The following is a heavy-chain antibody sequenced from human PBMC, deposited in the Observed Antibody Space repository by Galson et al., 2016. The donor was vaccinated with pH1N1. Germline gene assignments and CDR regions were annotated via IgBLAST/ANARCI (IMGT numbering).Heavy chain of an antibody. Sequence: LRLSCAASGFSFDDYGMSWVRQVSGKGLEWVSGITWNGGFTGYADSVKGRFIISRDNAKNSLYLQMNSLTVEDTALYYCARDGQQVVWGFDDWGQGTWVTVSS. D-gene: IGHD6-13*01. J-gene: IGHJ4*02. CDR3: ARDGQQVVWGFDD. V-gene: IGHV3-20*04. CDR1: GFSFDDYG. CDR2: ITWNGGFT.